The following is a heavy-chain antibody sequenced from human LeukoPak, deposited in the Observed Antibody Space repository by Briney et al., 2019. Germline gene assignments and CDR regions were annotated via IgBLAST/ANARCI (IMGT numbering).Heavy chain of an antibody. V-gene: IGHV1-69*01. CDR1: GGTFSSYA. CDR3: ASLSTLYCSSTSCFQYFQH. CDR2: IIPIFGTA. J-gene: IGHJ1*01. Sequence: ASVKVSCKASGGTFSSYAISWVRQAPGHGLERRGGIIPIFGTANYAQKFQGRVKITADESTSTAYMELSSLRSEDTAVYYCASLSTLYCSSTSCFQYFQHWGQGTLVTVSS. D-gene: IGHD2-2*01.